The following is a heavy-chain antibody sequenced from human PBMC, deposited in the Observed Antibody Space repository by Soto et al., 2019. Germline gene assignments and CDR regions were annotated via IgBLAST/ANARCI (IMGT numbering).Heavy chain of an antibody. CDR3: XXXXXXDVDY. V-gene: IGHV4-30-4*01. CDR2: IYYSGST. D-gene: IGHD3-16*01. Sequence: QVQLQESGPGLVKPSQTLSLTCTVSGGSISSGNYYWSWIRQPPGKGLEWIGYIYYSGSTYYNPXXXXXXXXXXXXXXXXXXXXXXXXXXXXXXXXXXXXXXXXDVDYWGQGTLVTVSS. J-gene: IGHJ4*02. CDR1: GGSISSGNYY.